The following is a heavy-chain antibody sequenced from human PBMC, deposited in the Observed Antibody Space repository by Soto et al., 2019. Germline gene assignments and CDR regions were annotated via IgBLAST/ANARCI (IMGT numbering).Heavy chain of an antibody. CDR3: AKDKRATVTDYSYYYYGMDV. D-gene: IGHD4-4*01. CDR1: GFTFSSYA. V-gene: IGHV3-23*01. Sequence: GGSLRLSCAASGFTFSSYAMSWVRQAPGKGLEWVSAISGSGGSTYYADSVKGRFTISRDNSKNTLYLQMNSLRAEDTAVYYCAKDKRATVTDYSYYYYGMDVWGQGTTVTVSS. CDR2: ISGSGGST. J-gene: IGHJ6*02.